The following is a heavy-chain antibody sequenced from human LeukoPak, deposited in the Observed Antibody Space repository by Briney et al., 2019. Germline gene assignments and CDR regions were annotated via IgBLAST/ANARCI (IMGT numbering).Heavy chain of an antibody. Sequence: ASVKVSCKAYGYTFTSYGINWLRQAPGQGPEWMGWISAYNGNTNYAQKLQGRVTMTTDTSTSTAYMELRSLRSDDTAVYYCARYGHYYDSSGYYSVGDYWGQGTLVTVSS. CDR1: GYTFTSYG. V-gene: IGHV1-18*01. CDR3: ARYGHYYDSSGYYSVGDY. D-gene: IGHD3-22*01. J-gene: IGHJ4*02. CDR2: ISAYNGNT.